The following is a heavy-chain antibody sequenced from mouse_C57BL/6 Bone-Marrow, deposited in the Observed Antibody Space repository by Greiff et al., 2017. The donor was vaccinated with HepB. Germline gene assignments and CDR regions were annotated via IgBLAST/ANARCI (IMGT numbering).Heavy chain of an antibody. CDR3: ARGKMTTVPFAY. CDR1: GYSITSGYV. D-gene: IGHD1-1*01. CDR2: ISYSGST. J-gene: IGHJ3*01. Sequence: DVQLVESGPGMVKPSQSLSLTCTVTGYSITSGYVWHWIRHFPGNKLEWMGYISYSGSTNYHPSLNSRISITHDTSKNHFFVKVNSVTTEDTATYYCARGKMTTVPFAYWGQGTLVTVSA. V-gene: IGHV3-1*01.